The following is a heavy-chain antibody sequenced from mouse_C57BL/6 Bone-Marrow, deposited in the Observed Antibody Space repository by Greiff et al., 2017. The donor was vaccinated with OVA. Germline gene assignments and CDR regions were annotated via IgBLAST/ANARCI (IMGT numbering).Heavy chain of an antibody. CDR3: ARQNRIYDGNFYWYFDV. V-gene: IGHV1-50*01. J-gene: IGHJ1*03. Sequence: VQLQQPGAELVKPGASVKLSCKASGYTFTSYWMQWVKQRPGQGLEWIGEIDPSDSYTNYNQKFKGKATLTVDPSSRTAYMQLSSLTSEDSAVYYGARQNRIYDGNFYWYFDVWGTGTTGTVSS. CDR2: IDPSDSYT. CDR1: GYTFTSYW. D-gene: IGHD2-1*01.